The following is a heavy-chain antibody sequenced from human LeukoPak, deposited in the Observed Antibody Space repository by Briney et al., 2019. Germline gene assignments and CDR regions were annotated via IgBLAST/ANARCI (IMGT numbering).Heavy chain of an antibody. CDR2: IYYSGST. D-gene: IGHD2-2*01. Sequence: SETLSLTCTVSGGSISSGGYYWSWIRQHPGKGLEWIGYIYYSGSTYYNPSLKSRVTISVDTSKDQFSLKLSSVTAADTAVYYCARELDCSSTSCPRGDWFDPWGQGTLVTVSS. CDR3: ARELDCSSTSCPRGDWFDP. V-gene: IGHV4-31*03. CDR1: GGSISSGGYY. J-gene: IGHJ5*02.